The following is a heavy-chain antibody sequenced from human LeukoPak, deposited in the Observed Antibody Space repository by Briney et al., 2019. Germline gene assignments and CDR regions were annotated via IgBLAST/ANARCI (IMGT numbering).Heavy chain of an antibody. CDR2: IDWDDDK. CDR1: GFSLSTSGMR. D-gene: IGHD3-10*01. CDR3: ARISPYGSGTWSDY. V-gene: IGHV2-70*04. Sequence: SGPTLVNPTPTLTLTRTFSGFSLSTSGMRVSWIRQPPVKALEWIARIDWDDDKFYSTSLKTRLTISKDTSKNQVVLTMTNMDPVDTATYYCARISPYGSGTWSDYWGQGTLVTVSS. J-gene: IGHJ4*02.